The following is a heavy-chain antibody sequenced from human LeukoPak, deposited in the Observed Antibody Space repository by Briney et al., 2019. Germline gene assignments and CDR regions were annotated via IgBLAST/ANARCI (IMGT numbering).Heavy chain of an antibody. CDR3: MRDGSMGV. J-gene: IGHJ6*04. Sequence: SETLSLTCTVSGGSISSGSYYWSWIRQPAGKGLEWIGRIYTSGSTNYNPSLKSRVTISVDTSKNQFSLKLSSVTAADTAVYYCMRDGSMGVWGKGTTVTVSS. CDR1: GGSISSGSYY. CDR2: IYTSGST. V-gene: IGHV4-61*02.